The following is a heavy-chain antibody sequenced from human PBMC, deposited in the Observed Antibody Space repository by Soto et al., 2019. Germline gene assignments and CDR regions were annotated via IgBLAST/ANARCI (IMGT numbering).Heavy chain of an antibody. D-gene: IGHD7-27*01. J-gene: IGHJ4*02. CDR3: ARTAWGLGFDY. V-gene: IGHV4-59*01. CDR1: GGSISSYY. CDR2: IYYSGST. Sequence: ASETLSLTCTVSGGSISSYYWSWIRQPPGKGLEWIGYIYYSGSTNYNPSLKSRVTISVDTSKNQFSLKLSSVTAADTAVYYCARTAWGLGFDYWGQGTMVTVYS.